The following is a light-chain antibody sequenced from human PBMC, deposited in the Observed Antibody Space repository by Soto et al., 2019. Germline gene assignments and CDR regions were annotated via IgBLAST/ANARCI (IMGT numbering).Light chain of an antibody. V-gene: IGLV2-11*01. Sequence: QSVLTQPRSVSGSPGQSVTISCTGTSIDIGGYNYVSWYQQHPGKAPKFVIYDVSKRPSGVPDRFSGSKSGNTASLTISGLQAEDGADYYCCSCEHSYVIFGEGTKVTVL. CDR2: DVS. J-gene: IGLJ2*01. CDR1: SIDIGGYNY. CDR3: CSCEHSYVI.